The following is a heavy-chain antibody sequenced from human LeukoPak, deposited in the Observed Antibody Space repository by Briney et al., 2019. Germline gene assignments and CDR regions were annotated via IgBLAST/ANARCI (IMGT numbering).Heavy chain of an antibody. V-gene: IGHV3-53*01. CDR2: IYSGGST. CDR1: GFTVSSNY. J-gene: IGHJ6*02. D-gene: IGHD2-15*01. CDR3: ARDVGYSGDYYGMDV. Sequence: PRGSLRLSCAASGFTVSSNYMSWVRRAPGKGLEWVSVIYSGGSTYYADSVKGRFTISRDNSKNTLYLQMNSLRAEDTAVYYCARDVGYSGDYYGMDVWGQGTTVTVSS.